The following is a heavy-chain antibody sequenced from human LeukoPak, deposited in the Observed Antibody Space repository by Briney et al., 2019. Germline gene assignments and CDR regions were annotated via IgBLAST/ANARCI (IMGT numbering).Heavy chain of an antibody. D-gene: IGHD3-3*01. CDR2: ISAYSGNT. CDR1: GYTFTSYG. J-gene: IGHJ6*03. V-gene: IGHV1-18*01. Sequence: ASVKVSCKASGYTFTSYGISWVRQAPGQGLEWMGWISAYSGNTNYAQKLQGRVTMTTDTSTSTAYMELRSLRSDDTAVYYCARGRRITIFGVVTPRGYYYMDVWGKGTTVPVSS. CDR3: ARGRRITIFGVVTPRGYYYMDV.